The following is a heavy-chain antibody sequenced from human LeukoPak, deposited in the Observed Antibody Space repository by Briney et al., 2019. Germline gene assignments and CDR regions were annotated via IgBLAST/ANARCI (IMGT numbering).Heavy chain of an antibody. CDR3: ASSFYGGWFDP. J-gene: IGHJ5*02. V-gene: IGHV4-39*07. CDR1: GGSISSSSYY. D-gene: IGHD3-16*01. CDR2: IYYSGST. Sequence: SETLSLTCTVSGGSISSSSYYWGWIRQPPGKGLEWIGSIYYSGSTYYNPSLKSRVTISVDTSKNQFSLKLSSVTAADTAVYYCASSFYGGWFDPWGQGTLVTVSS.